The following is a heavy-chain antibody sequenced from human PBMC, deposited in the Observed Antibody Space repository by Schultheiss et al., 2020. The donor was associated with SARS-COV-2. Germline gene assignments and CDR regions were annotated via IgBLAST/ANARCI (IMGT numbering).Heavy chain of an antibody. J-gene: IGHJ4*02. V-gene: IGHV3-30*03. CDR1: GFTFSSYG. CDR3: ARGGGGGDSAGDY. D-gene: IGHD2-21*02. Sequence: GGSLRLSCAASGFTFSSYGMHWVRQAPGKGLEWVAVISYDGSNKYYADSVKGRFTISRDNAKNSLYLQMNSLRDEDTAVYYCARGGGGGDSAGDYWGQGTLVTVSS. CDR2: ISYDGSNK.